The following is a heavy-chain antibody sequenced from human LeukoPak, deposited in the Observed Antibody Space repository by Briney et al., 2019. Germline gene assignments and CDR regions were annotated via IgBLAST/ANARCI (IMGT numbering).Heavy chain of an antibody. J-gene: IGHJ5*02. CDR3: ARGLAFGGDTNWFDP. CDR1: GGSFSGYH. V-gene: IGHV4-34*01. D-gene: IGHD3-16*01. CDR2: ISHSGST. Sequence: SEALSLTCGVYGGSFSGYHWSWIRQPPGKGLEWIGEISHSGSTNFNPSLKSRVTLSVDTSKKQFSLKLSSVTAADTAVYYCARGLAFGGDTNWFDPWGQGTLVTVSS.